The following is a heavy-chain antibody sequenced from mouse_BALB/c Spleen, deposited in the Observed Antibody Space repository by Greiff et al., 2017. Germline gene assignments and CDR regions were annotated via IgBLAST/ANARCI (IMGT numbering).Heavy chain of an antibody. V-gene: IGHV1-7*01. CDR2: INPSTGYT. D-gene: IGHD1-1*01. CDR1: GYTFTSYW. CDR3: ARTERGGSSYGDAMDY. Sequence: QVQLKQSGAELAKPGASVKMSCKASGYTFTSYWMHWVKQRPGQGLEWIGYINPSTGYTEYNQKFKDKATLTADKSSSTAYMQLSSLTSEDSAVYYCARTERGGSSYGDAMDYWGQGTSVTVSS. J-gene: IGHJ4*01.